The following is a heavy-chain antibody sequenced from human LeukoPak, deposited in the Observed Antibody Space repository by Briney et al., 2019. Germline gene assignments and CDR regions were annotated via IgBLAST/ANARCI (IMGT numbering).Heavy chain of an antibody. CDR3: ARRRYSSSWYLAHCYYCYRDV. V-gene: IGHV4-59*01. CDR1: GGSISSYY. CDR2: IYYSGST. J-gene: IGHJ6*03. Sequence: PSETLSLTCTVSGGSISSYYWSWIRQPPGKGLEWIGYIYYSGSTNYNPSLKSRVTISVDTSQNQFSLKLSAVTAADTAVYYCARRRYSSSWYLAHCYYCYRDVWGKGTTVSVSS. D-gene: IGHD6-13*01.